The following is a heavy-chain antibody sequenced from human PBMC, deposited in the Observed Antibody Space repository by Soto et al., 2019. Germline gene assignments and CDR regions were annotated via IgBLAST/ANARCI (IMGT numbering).Heavy chain of an antibody. CDR2: ISYDGSNK. D-gene: IGHD6-19*01. CDR1: GFTFSSYA. V-gene: IGHV3-30-3*01. J-gene: IGHJ6*02. CDR3: ASDISGWYRKYYYYGMDV. Sequence: SLRLSCAASGFTFSSYAMHWVRQAPGKGLEWVAVISYDGSNKYYADSVKGRFTISRDNSKNTLYLQMNSLRAEDTAVYYCASDISGWYRKYYYYGMDVWGQGTTVTVSS.